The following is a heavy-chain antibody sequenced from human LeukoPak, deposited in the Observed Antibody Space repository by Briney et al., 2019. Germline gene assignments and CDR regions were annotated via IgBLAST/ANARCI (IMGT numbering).Heavy chain of an antibody. J-gene: IGHJ4*02. CDR2: IYSGGTT. V-gene: IGHV3-66*04. CDR1: GFTVSSNY. D-gene: IGHD5-18*01. CDR3: ARRGYSYGLDY. Sequence: GGSLRLSCAASGFTVSSNYMTWVRQAPGKGLEWVSVIYSGGTTYYADSVKGRFTISRDNSKNTLYLQENSLRAEDTAVYYCARRGYSYGLDYWGQGTLVTVSS.